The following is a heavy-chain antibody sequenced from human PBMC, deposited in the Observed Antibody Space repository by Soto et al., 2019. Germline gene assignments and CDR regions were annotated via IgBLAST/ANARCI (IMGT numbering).Heavy chain of an antibody. CDR2: ISSGSTTI. Sequence: GGSLRLSCAASGFTFSDFSMNWVRQAPGKGLEWVSYISSGSTTIYYADSVKGRFTISRDKAKNSLYLQMNSLRAEDTAVYYCLGFGGVASAFDIWGQGTMVTVSS. V-gene: IGHV3-48*01. CDR1: GFTFSDFS. J-gene: IGHJ3*02. CDR3: LGFGGVASAFDI. D-gene: IGHD3-10*01.